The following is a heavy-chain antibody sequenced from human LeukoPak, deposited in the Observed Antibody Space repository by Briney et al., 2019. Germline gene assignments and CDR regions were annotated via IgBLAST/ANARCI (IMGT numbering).Heavy chain of an antibody. Sequence: GASVKVSCKASGYTFTGYYMHWVRQAPGQGLEWMGWIYPNSGGTNYAQKFQGRVTMTRDTSISTAYMELSRLRSDDTAVYYCARDKHYGDYFYYYYYYMDVWGKGTTVTISS. V-gene: IGHV1-2*02. CDR3: ARDKHYGDYFYYYYYYMDV. CDR1: GYTFTGYY. D-gene: IGHD4-17*01. CDR2: IYPNSGGT. J-gene: IGHJ6*03.